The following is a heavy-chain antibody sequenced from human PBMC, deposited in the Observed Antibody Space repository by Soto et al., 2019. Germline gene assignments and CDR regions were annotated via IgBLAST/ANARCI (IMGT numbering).Heavy chain of an antibody. Sequence: QVQLQESGPGLVKPSQTLSLTCIVSGGSISSGDYYWSWIRQHPGKGLEWIGYIYYSGTTNYNPSLKSRVTISVDTYKNQLSLKLISVTAADTAVYYCARKQWPWRFDTWGQGTLVTVSS. CDR2: IYYSGTT. D-gene: IGHD6-19*01. CDR3: ARKQWPWRFDT. V-gene: IGHV4-31*03. CDR1: GGSISSGDYY. J-gene: IGHJ5*02.